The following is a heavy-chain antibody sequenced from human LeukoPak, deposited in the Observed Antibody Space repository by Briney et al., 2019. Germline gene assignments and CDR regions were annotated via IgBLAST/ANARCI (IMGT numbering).Heavy chain of an antibody. V-gene: IGHV4-39*07. CDR1: GGSISNSSYH. D-gene: IGHD6-25*01. CDR2: IYYSGST. CDR3: ATVREKNGSGYY. J-gene: IGHJ4*02. Sequence: SETLSLTCTVSGGSISNSSYHWGWIRQPPGKGLEWIGSIYYSGSTYYNPSLKSRVTISVDTSKNQFSLKLSSVTAADTAVYYCATVREKNGSGYYWGQGTLVTVSS.